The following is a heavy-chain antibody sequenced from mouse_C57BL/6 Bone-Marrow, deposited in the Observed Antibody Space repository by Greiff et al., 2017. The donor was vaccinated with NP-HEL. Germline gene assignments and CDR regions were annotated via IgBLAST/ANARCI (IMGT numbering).Heavy chain of an antibody. CDR3: ARGLLWLRRRDYYAMDY. Sequence: LVESGAELVKPGASVKLSCKASGYTFTSYWMHWVKQRPGQGLEWIGMIHPNSGSTNYNEKFKSKATLTVDKSSSTAYMQLSSLTSADSAVYYCARGLLWLRRRDYYAMDYWGQGTSVTVSS. CDR1: GYTFTSYW. J-gene: IGHJ4*01. D-gene: IGHD2-2*01. V-gene: IGHV1-64*01. CDR2: IHPNSGST.